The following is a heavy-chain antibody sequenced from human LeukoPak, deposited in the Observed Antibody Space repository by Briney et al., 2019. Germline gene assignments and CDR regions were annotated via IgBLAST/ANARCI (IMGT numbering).Heavy chain of an antibody. V-gene: IGHV1-2*02. CDR3: ARGTVTFSYWYFDL. CDR1: GYTFTGYY. D-gene: IGHD4-17*01. J-gene: IGHJ2*01. CDR2: INPNSGGT. Sequence: GASVKVSCKASGYTFTGYYMHWVRQAPGQGLEWMGWINPNSGGTNYAQKFQGRVTMTRDTSISTAYMELSRLRSDGTAVYYCARGTVTFSYWYFDLWGRGTLVTVSS.